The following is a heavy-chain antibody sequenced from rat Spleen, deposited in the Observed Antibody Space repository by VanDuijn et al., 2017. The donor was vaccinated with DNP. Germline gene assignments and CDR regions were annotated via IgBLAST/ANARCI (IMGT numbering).Heavy chain of an antibody. V-gene: IGHV4-2*01. CDR3: VREEFGVDY. CDR2: INGNGKTM. CDR1: GFNFNGYW. D-gene: IGHD4-3*01. J-gene: IGHJ2*01. Sequence: EVKLVESGGGLVQPGRSLKLSCAASGFNFNGYWMGWVRQAPGKGLEWIGEINGNGKTMNYSPSLKDKFTISRDNVQNTLYLQVSRVGSEDTAIYYCVREEFGVDYWGQGVMVTVSS.